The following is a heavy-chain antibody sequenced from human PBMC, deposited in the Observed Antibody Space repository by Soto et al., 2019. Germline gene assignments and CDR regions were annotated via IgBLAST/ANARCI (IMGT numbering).Heavy chain of an antibody. Sequence: EVQLLESGGGLVQPGGSLRLSCAASGFTFSSYAMSWVRQAPGKGLEWGSAISGSGGSTYYADSLKGRFTISRYNSKNTLYLQMNSLRAEDTAVYYCANSDADGWQLVRGYYYYGMDVWGQGTTVTVSS. CDR3: ANSDADGWQLVRGYYYYGMDV. V-gene: IGHV3-23*01. CDR1: GFTFSSYA. J-gene: IGHJ6*02. CDR2: ISGSGGST. D-gene: IGHD6-6*01.